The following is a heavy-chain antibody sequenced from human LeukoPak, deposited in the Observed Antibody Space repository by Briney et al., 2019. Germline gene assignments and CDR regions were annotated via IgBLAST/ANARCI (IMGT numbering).Heavy chain of an antibody. Sequence: HAGGPLRLSCAASGFTFSSYAMSWVRQAPGKVLEWVAGISGVGGSTYYADSVKGRFPISRENSKNTLYMQLNSLRAEDTAVYYCAKDLSGNDYWGQGTLVTVSS. CDR2: ISGVGGST. CDR1: GFTFSSYA. CDR3: AKDLSGNDY. V-gene: IGHV3-23*01. J-gene: IGHJ4*02.